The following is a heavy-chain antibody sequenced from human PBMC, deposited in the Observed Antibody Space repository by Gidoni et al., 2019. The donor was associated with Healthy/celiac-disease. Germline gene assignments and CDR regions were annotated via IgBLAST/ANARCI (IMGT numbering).Heavy chain of an antibody. J-gene: IGHJ4*02. CDR3: ARDPGVTRGYCSSTSCYYDY. CDR2: ISSSGSTI. V-gene: IGHV3-11*01. D-gene: IGHD2-2*01. CDR1: GFTFRDYY. Sequence: QVQLVESGGGLVKPGGSLRLSCAASGFTFRDYYISWIRQAPGTGLGWVSYISSSGSTIYYADSVKGRFTISRDNAKNSLYLQMNSLRPEDTAVYYCARDPGVTRGYCSSTSCYYDYWGQGTLVTVSS.